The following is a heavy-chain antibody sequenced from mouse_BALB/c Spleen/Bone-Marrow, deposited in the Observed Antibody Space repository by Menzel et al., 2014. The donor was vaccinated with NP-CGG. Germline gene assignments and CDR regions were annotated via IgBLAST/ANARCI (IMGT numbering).Heavy chain of an antibody. CDR1: GFNIKDTY. Sequence: VQLQQSGAELVKPGASVRLSCTASGFNIKDTYLHWVKQRPEQGLDWIGRIDPAIFTKYDPKFQGKATITADTSSNTAYLHLSSLTSEDTSVYYCASYRYGWYFDVWGAGTTVTVSS. CDR3: ASYRYGWYFDV. CDR2: IDPAIFT. V-gene: IGHV14-3*02. D-gene: IGHD2-14*01. J-gene: IGHJ1*01.